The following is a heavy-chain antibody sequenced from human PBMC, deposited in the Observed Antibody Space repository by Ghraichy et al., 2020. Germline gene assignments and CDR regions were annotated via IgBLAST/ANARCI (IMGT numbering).Heavy chain of an antibody. CDR2: ISGSGDSA. CDR3: AKRHYYVSGSYNW. Sequence: GGSLRLSCVASGFDFNNYDMTWVRQAPGKGLEWVSGISGSGDSADYADSVRGRFTISRDNSKNTLYLQMNNPRAEDMAVYYCAKRHYYVSGSYNWWGQGTLVTVSS. V-gene: IGHV3-23*01. CDR1: GFDFNNYD. D-gene: IGHD3-10*01. J-gene: IGHJ4*02.